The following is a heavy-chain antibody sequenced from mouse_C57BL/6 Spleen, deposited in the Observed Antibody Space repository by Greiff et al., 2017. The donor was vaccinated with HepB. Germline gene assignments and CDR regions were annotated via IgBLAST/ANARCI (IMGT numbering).Heavy chain of an antibody. J-gene: IGHJ4*01. V-gene: IGHV1-50*01. D-gene: IGHD2-2*01. Sequence: QVQLQQPGAELVKPGASVKLSCKASGYTFTSYWMQWVKQRPGQGLEWIGEIDPSDSYTNYNQKFKGKATLTVDTSSSTAYMQLSSLTSEDSAVYYCARWDGYGAMDYWGQGTSVTVSS. CDR2: IDPSDSYT. CDR1: GYTFTSYW. CDR3: ARWDGYGAMDY.